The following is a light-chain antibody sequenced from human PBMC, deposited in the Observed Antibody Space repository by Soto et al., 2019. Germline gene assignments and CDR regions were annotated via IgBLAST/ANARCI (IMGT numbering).Light chain of an antibody. CDR1: SSDVGDHNY. CDR2: AVS. Sequence: QSALTQPASVSGSPGQSITISCTGTSSDVGDHNYVSWYQQQPGKAPKLMIYAVSNRPSGVSNRFSGSKSGNTASLTISGLQAEDEADYYCNSYTTSSTVIFGGGTKLTVL. J-gene: IGLJ2*01. CDR3: NSYTTSSTVI. V-gene: IGLV2-14*03.